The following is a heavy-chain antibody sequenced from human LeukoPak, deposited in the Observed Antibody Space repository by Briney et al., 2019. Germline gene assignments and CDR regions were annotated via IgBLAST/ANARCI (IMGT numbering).Heavy chain of an antibody. V-gene: IGHV4-34*01. CDR2: INHSGST. Sequence: SETRSLTCAVYGGSFSGYYWSWIRQPPGKGLEWIGEINHSGSTNYNPSLKSRVTISVDTSKNQFSLKLSSVTAADTAVYYCARHGIVVVPAASNLRGHWFDPWGQGTLVTVSS. J-gene: IGHJ5*02. CDR1: GGSFSGYY. CDR3: ARHGIVVVPAASNLRGHWFDP. D-gene: IGHD2-2*01.